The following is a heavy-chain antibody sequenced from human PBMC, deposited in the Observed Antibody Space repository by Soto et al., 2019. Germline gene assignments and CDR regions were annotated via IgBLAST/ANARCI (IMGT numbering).Heavy chain of an antibody. D-gene: IGHD2-2*01. CDR1: GGSVSSGSYY. CDR2: IYYSGST. V-gene: IGHV4-61*01. J-gene: IGHJ6*02. Sequence: LSLTCTVSGGSVSSGSYYWSWIRQPPGKGLEWIGYIYYSGSTNYNPSLKSRVTISVDTSKNQFSLKLSSVTAADTAVYYCARTELGYQLLFNYYYGMDVWGQGTTVTVSS. CDR3: ARTELGYQLLFNYYYGMDV.